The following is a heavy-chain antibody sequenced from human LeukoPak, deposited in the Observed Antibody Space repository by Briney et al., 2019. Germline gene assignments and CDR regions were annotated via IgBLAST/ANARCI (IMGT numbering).Heavy chain of an antibody. D-gene: IGHD6-13*01. CDR1: GFTFSSYA. CDR3: AREGHRGSSWRYYFDY. Sequence: GGSLRLSCAASGFTFSSYAMHWVRQAPGKGLEWVAVISYDGSNKYYADSVKGRFTISRDNSKNTLYLQMNSLRAEDTAVYYCAREGHRGSSWRYYFDYWGQGTLVTVSS. J-gene: IGHJ4*02. V-gene: IGHV3-30-3*01. CDR2: ISYDGSNK.